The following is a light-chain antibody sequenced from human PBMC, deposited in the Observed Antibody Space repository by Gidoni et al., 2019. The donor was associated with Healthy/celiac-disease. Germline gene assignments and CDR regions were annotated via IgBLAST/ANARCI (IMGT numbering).Light chain of an antibody. CDR2: DAS. Sequence: EIVLTQSPATLSLSPWERAHLSSRASQSVSSYLAWYQQKPGQAPRSLIYDASNRATGIPARFSGSGSGKDFTLTISSLEPEDFAVYYCQQRSNWPPWTFGQGTKVEIK. J-gene: IGKJ1*01. CDR1: QSVSSY. V-gene: IGKV3-11*01. CDR3: QQRSNWPPWT.